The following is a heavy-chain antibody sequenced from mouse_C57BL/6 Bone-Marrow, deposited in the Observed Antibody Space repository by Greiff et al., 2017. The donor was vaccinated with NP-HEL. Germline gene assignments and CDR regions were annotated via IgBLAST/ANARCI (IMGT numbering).Heavy chain of an antibody. CDR2: LDPSDSYT. CDR1: GYTFTSYW. J-gene: IGHJ4*01. V-gene: IGHV1-69*01. Sequence: QVQLQQPGAELVMPGASVKLSCKASGYTFTSYWMHWVKQRPGQGLEWIGELDPSDSYTNYNQKFKGKSTLTVDKSSSTAYMQLSSLTSEDSAVYYCAREGGSSYAMDYWGQGTSVTVSS. D-gene: IGHD1-1*01. CDR3: AREGGSSYAMDY.